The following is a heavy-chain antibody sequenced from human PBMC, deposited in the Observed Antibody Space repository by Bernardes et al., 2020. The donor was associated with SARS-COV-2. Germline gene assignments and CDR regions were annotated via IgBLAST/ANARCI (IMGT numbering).Heavy chain of an antibody. J-gene: IGHJ6*02. V-gene: IGHV1-2*02. Sequence: ASVKVSCKASGYTFTGYYMHWVRQAPGQGLEWMGWINPNSGGTNYAQKFQGRVTMTRDTSISTAYMELSRLRSDDTAVYYCARLGTTGTTYYYYYGMDVWGQGTTVTVSS. CDR2: INPNSGGT. CDR3: ARLGTTGTTYYYYYGMDV. D-gene: IGHD1-1*01. CDR1: GYTFTGYY.